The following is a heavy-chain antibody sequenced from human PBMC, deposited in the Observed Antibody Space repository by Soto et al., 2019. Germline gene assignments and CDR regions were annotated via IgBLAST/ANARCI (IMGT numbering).Heavy chain of an antibody. Sequence: EVQLLESGGGLVQPGGSLRLSCAASGFTFSSYAMSWVRQAPGKGLEWVSAISGSGGSTYYADSVKGRFTISRDNSKNTLYLQMNSLRAEDMAVYYCAKLPRGYSYGYPDYWGQGTLVTVSS. CDR1: GFTFSSYA. J-gene: IGHJ4*02. D-gene: IGHD5-18*01. CDR2: ISGSGGST. V-gene: IGHV3-23*01. CDR3: AKLPRGYSYGYPDY.